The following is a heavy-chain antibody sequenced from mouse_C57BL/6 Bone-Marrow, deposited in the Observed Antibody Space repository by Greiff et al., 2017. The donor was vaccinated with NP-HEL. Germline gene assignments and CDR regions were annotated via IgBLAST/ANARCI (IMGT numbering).Heavy chain of an antibody. CDR3: ARHPLPPIYYGYGLWYFDV. CDR2: ISSGGSYT. Sequence: EVMLVESGGDLVKPGGSLKLSCAASGFTFSSYGMSWVRQTPDKRLEWVATISSGGSYTYYPDSVKGRFTISRDNAKNTLYLQMSSLKSEDTAMYYCARHPLPPIYYGYGLWYFDVWGTGTTVTVSS. J-gene: IGHJ1*03. V-gene: IGHV5-6*01. D-gene: IGHD2-2*01. CDR1: GFTFSSYG.